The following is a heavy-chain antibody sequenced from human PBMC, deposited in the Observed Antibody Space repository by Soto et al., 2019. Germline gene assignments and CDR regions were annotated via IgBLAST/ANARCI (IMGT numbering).Heavy chain of an antibody. D-gene: IGHD5-12*01. CDR2: INPNSGGT. Sequence: ASVKVSCKASGYTFTGYYMHWVRQAPGQGLEWMGWINPNSGGTNYAQKFQGWVTMTRDTSISTAYMELSRLRSDDTAVYYCARDSSVATSRLVYYYYMDVWGKGTTVTVSS. J-gene: IGHJ6*03. CDR1: GYTFTGYY. CDR3: ARDSSVATSRLVYYYYMDV. V-gene: IGHV1-2*04.